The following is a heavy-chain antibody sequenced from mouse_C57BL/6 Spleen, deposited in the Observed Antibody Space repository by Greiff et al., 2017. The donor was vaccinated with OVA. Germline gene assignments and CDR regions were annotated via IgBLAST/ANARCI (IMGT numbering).Heavy chain of an antibody. CDR3: TRRGGYDEGYFDV. J-gene: IGHJ1*03. D-gene: IGHD2-14*01. CDR1: GYTFTDYE. V-gene: IGHV1-15*01. Sequence: QVQLQQSGAELVRPGASVTLSCKASGYTFTDYEMHWVKQTPVHGLEWIGAIDPETGGTAYNQKFKGKAILTADKSSSTAYMELRSLTSEDSAVYYWTRRGGYDEGYFDVWGTGTTVTVSS. CDR2: IDPETGGT.